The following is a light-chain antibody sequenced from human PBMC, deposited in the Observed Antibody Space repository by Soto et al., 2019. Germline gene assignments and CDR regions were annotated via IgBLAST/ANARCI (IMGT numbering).Light chain of an antibody. CDR3: MQVTQFPYT. V-gene: IGKV2-24*01. CDR2: KTA. CDR1: QSLVHRDGNTY. Sequence: DIVMTQTPISSPVTLGQPASISCRSSQSLVHRDGNTYLSWLQQRPGQPPSLLIYKTANRFSGVPERFSGSGAGTDFRLKNSRVEAEDVGVYYCMQVTQFPYTFGQGTKLEIK. J-gene: IGKJ2*01.